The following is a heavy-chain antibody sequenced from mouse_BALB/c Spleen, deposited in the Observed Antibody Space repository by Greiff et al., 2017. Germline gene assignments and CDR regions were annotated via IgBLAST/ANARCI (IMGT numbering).Heavy chain of an antibody. CDR1: GFTFSSYT. J-gene: IGHJ4*01. CDR3: ARSGAMDY. CDR2: ISSGGGNT. Sequence: EVNVVESGGGLVKPGGSLKLSCAASGFTFSSYTMSWVRQTPEKRLEWVATISSGGGNTYYPDSVKGRFTISRDNAKNNLYLQMSSLRSEDTALYYCARSGAMDYWGQGTSVTVSS. V-gene: IGHV5-9*03.